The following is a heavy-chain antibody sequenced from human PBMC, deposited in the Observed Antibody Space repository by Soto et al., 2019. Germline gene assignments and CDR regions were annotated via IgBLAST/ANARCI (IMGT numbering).Heavy chain of an antibody. CDR2: INHSGST. CDR1: GGSFSGYY. Sequence: SETLSLTCAVYGGSFSGYYWSWIRQPPGKGLEWIGEINHSGSTNYNPSLKSRVTISVDTSKNQFSLKLSSVTAADTAVYYCARTRYCSSTSCYDQTWDYWGQGTLVTVSS. V-gene: IGHV4-34*01. CDR3: ARTRYCSSTSCYDQTWDY. D-gene: IGHD2-2*01. J-gene: IGHJ4*02.